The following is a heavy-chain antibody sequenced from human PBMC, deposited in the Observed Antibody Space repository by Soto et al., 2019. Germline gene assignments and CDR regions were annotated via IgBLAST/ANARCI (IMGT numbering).Heavy chain of an antibody. CDR1: GFSLSTYG. D-gene: IGHD1-1*01. CDR3: AKWNGYGDY. V-gene: IGHV3-23*01. J-gene: IGHJ4*02. CDR2: FSGGSGTT. Sequence: EVHLLESGGGFVQPGGSLRLSCAASGFSLSTYGVTWVRQAPGKGLEWVSGFSGGSGTTHYADSVKGRFSITRDNSKNTAHLEMNSLRVEDTAIYYCAKWNGYGDYWGQGILVTVSS.